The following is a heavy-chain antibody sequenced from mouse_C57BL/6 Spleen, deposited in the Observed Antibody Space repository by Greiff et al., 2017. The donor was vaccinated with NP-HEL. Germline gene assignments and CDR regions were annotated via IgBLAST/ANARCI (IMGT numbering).Heavy chain of an antibody. Sequence: QVQLQQSGAELVRPGASVKLSCKASGYTFTDYYINWVKQRPGQGLEWIARIYPGSGNTYYNEKFKGKATLTAEKSSSTAYMQLSSLTSEDSAVYFCARWDDYDAMDYWGQGTSVTVSS. CDR1: GYTFTDYY. D-gene: IGHD4-1*01. CDR2: IYPGSGNT. J-gene: IGHJ4*01. CDR3: ARWDDYDAMDY. V-gene: IGHV1-76*01.